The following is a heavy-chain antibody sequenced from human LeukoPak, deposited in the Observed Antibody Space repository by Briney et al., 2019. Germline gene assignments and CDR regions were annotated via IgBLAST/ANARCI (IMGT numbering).Heavy chain of an antibody. J-gene: IGHJ5*02. CDR2: INHSGST. CDR1: GGSFSGYY. Sequence: SETLSLTCAVSGGSFSGYYWSWIRQPPGKGLEWIGEINHSGSTNYNPSLKSRVTISVDTSKNQFSLKLSSVTAADTAVYYCARGPSGAAHWFDPWGQGTLVTVSS. V-gene: IGHV4-34*01. D-gene: IGHD3-10*01. CDR3: ARGPSGAAHWFDP.